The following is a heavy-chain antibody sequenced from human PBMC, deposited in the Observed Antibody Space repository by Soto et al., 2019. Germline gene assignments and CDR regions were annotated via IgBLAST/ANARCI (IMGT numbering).Heavy chain of an antibody. J-gene: IGHJ4*02. CDR2: IYSGGCT. D-gene: IGHD3-22*01. V-gene: IGHV3-66*01. Sequence: EVQLVESGGDLVQRGGSLRLSCAASGFDVSNTDMSWVRQAPGKGLEWVSVIYSGGCTNYADSVKGRFIVSRDSPKNTLKIPMDSMRAADTSVYYCAREAIIVISAPESYFDYWGQGTMVSVSS. CDR3: AREAIIVISAPESYFDY. CDR1: GFDVSNTD.